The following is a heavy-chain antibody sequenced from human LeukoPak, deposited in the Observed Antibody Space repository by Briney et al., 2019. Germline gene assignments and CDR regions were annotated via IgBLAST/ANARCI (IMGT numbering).Heavy chain of an antibody. Sequence: PSETLSLTCVVSGGSISSSNWWGWVRQSPGKGLEWIGEIYHSGSTNYNPSLKSRVTISVDTSKNQFSLKLSSVTAADTAVYYCARAPHPYYYDSSGYPEGNYYFDYWGQGTLVTVSS. CDR1: GGSISSSNW. CDR3: ARAPHPYYYDSSGYPEGNYYFDY. CDR2: IYHSGST. J-gene: IGHJ4*02. D-gene: IGHD3-22*01. V-gene: IGHV4-4*02.